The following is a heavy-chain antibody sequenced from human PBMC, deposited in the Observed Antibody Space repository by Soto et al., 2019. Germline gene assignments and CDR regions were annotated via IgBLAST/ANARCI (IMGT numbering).Heavy chain of an antibody. CDR1: GFTFSSYA. CDR3: AKDHPPYDSSGYQYYFDY. V-gene: IGHV3-23*01. J-gene: IGHJ4*02. Sequence: EVQLLESGGGLVQPGGSPRLSCAASGFTFSSYAMSWVRQAPGKGLEWVSAISGSGGSTYYADSVKGRFTISRDNSKNTLYLQMNSLRAEDTAVYYCAKDHPPYDSSGYQYYFDYWGQGTLVTVSS. CDR2: ISGSGGST. D-gene: IGHD3-22*01.